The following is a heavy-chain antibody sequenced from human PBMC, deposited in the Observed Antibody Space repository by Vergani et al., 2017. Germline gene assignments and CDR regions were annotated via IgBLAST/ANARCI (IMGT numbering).Heavy chain of an antibody. CDR2: INPNSGGT. CDR1: GYTFTGYY. CDR3: ARASRITMVRGAHGAGY. V-gene: IGHV1-2*02. D-gene: IGHD3-10*01. J-gene: IGHJ4*02. Sequence: QVQLVQSGAEVKKPGASVKVSCKASGYTFTGYYMHWVRQAPGQGLEWMGWINPNSGGTNYAQKFQGRVTMTRDTSISTAYMELSRLRSDDTAVYYCARASRITMVRGAHGAGYWGQGTLVTVSS.